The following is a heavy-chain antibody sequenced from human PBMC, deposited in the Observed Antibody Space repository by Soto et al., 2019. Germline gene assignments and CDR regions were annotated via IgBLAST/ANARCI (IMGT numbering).Heavy chain of an antibody. CDR3: ARKWNEYYFDN. Sequence: QVQLVQSGAEVKKPGASVKVSCKASGYIFTGYFIHWVRQAPGQGLEWMGWINPNSGGTNYAQKFQGRVTMTRDTSISTASMDLSRLRYDDTAVYYCARKWNEYYFDNWGQGTLVTVSS. CDR1: GYIFTGYF. V-gene: IGHV1-2*02. D-gene: IGHD1-1*01. J-gene: IGHJ4*02. CDR2: INPNSGGT.